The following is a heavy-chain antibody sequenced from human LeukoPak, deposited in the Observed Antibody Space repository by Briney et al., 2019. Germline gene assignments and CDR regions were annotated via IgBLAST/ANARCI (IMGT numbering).Heavy chain of an antibody. Sequence: GALRLSCAASGFTFSSYGMHWVRQAPGKGLEWVAVISYDGSNKYYADSVKGRFTISRDNSKNTLYLQMNSLRAEDTAVYYCAKQALGYGDFWGQGTLVTVSS. D-gene: IGHD5-12*01. CDR1: GFTFSSYG. CDR3: AKQALGYGDF. CDR2: ISYDGSNK. V-gene: IGHV3-30*18. J-gene: IGHJ4*02.